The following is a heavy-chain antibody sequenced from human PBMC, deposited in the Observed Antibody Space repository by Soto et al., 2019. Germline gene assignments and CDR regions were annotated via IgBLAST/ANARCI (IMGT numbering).Heavy chain of an antibody. CDR1: GYSFTSLD. CDR3: ARGVTGGVDY. V-gene: IGHV1-8*01. J-gene: IGHJ4*02. D-gene: IGHD3-16*01. Sequence: ASVKVSCKASGYSFTSLDINWVRQTTGQGLDWMGWMQPSSGRTGYAQKFQGRVTMTRDTSKSTSYMELSSLTSDDTAFYYCARGVTGGVDYWGQGPLVTVSS. CDR2: MQPSSGRT.